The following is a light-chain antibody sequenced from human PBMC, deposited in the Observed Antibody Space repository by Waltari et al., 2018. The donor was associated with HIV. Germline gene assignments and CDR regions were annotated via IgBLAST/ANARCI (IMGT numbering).Light chain of an antibody. CDR2: EVR. V-gene: IGLV2-14*01. CDR3: SSYTSSSALYV. Sequence: QSALTQPASVSGSPGQSITISCTGTSSDVGAYYYVSWFQLHPGKAPKLMIFEVRNRHAGGSNRFTGSKSGNTASLTVSGLQAEDEADYFCSSYTSSSALYVFGTGTKVTVL. CDR1: SSDVGAYYY. J-gene: IGLJ1*01.